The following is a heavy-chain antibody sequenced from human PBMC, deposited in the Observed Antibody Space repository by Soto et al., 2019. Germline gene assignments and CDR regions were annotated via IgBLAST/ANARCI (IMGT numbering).Heavy chain of an antibody. Sequence: QVQLVQSGAEVKKPGSSVKVSCKASGGTFSSYAISWVRQAPGQGLEWMGGIIPIFGTANYAQEFQGRVTITADESTSTAYMELSSLRSEDTAVYYCARDFRARNYYYYGMDVWGQGTTVTVSS. D-gene: IGHD6-6*01. CDR2: IIPIFGTA. J-gene: IGHJ6*02. V-gene: IGHV1-69*01. CDR3: ARDFRARNYYYYGMDV. CDR1: GGTFSSYA.